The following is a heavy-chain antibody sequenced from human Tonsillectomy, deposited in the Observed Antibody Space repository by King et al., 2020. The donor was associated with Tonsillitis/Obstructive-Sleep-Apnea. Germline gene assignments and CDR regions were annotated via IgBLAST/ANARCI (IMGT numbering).Heavy chain of an antibody. CDR3: ARGVPYYDFWSGYYTHLSYYYYMDV. Sequence: VQLQQWGAGLLKPSETLSLTCAVYGGSFSGYYWSWIRQPPGKGLEWIGEINHSGSTNYNPSLKSRVTISVDTSKNQFSLKLSSVTAADTAVYYCARGVPYYDFWSGYYTHLSYYYYMDVWGKGTTVTVPS. V-gene: IGHV4-34*01. D-gene: IGHD3-3*01. J-gene: IGHJ6*03. CDR2: INHSGST. CDR1: GGSFSGYY.